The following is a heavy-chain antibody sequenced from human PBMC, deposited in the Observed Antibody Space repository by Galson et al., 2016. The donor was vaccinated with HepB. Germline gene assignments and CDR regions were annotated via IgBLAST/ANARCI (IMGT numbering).Heavy chain of an antibody. CDR2: NYYSGST. J-gene: IGHJ5*02. V-gene: IGHV4-61*01. CDR1: GDSVSSDSYS. D-gene: IGHD3-10*01. Sequence: ATLSLTCPVSGDSVSSDSYSWTWIRRPLGKGPGWIGYNYYSGSTHYSPSLKSRVTISFDASSNQFSLRLSSVTASDTAVDYCARGRGYCSWSYHNRYFDPWGQGTLVTVSS. CDR3: ARGRGYCSWSYHNRYFDP.